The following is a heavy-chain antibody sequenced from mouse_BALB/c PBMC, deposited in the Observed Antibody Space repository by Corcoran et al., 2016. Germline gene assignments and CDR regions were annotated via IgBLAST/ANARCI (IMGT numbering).Heavy chain of an antibody. D-gene: IGHD2-14*01. V-gene: IGHV1-81*01. Sequence: QVQLQQCGPELVKPGASVKMSYNASGYTFTDYVIRWVKQRTGQGLEWIGEIYPGSGSTYYNERFKDKATLTADKSSNTAYMQLRSLTSEESAVYFCARKGYYRYDGFAYWGQGTLVTVS. CDR2: IYPGSGST. CDR1: GYTFTDYV. J-gene: IGHJ3*01. CDR3: ARKGYYRYDGFAY.